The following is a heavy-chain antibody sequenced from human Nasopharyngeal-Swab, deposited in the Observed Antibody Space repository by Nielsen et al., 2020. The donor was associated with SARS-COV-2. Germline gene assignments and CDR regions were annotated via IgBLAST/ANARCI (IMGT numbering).Heavy chain of an antibody. CDR2: IFSNDEK. D-gene: IGHD3-10*01. Sequence: WIRQPPGKALEWLAHIFSNDEKSYSTSLKSRLTISKDTSKSQVVLTMTNMDPVDTATYYCALIVRYYYGSGSYYNYYYYGMDVWGQGTTVTVSS. V-gene: IGHV2-26*01. J-gene: IGHJ6*02. CDR3: ALIVRYYYGSGSYYNYYYYGMDV.